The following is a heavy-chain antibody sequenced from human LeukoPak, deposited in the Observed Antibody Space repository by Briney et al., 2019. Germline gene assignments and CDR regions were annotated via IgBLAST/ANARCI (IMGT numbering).Heavy chain of an antibody. CDR2: ISGRSSTI. Sequence: GGSLRLSCAASAFTFSDYSMNWVRQAPGRGLEWVSYISGRSSTIYYADSVKGRFTVSRDNAKNSMYLQMNSLRAEDTAVYYCARDRMKSGSYYFDYWGQGTLVTVSS. V-gene: IGHV3-48*01. J-gene: IGHJ4*02. CDR1: AFTFSDYS. CDR3: ARDRMKSGSYYFDY. D-gene: IGHD1-26*01.